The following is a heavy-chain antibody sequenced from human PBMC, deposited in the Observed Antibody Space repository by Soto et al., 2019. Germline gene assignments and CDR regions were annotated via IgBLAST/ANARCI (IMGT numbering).Heavy chain of an antibody. CDR3: AKCSKTLSGHPLRLGMDV. V-gene: IGHV1-69*13. CDR1: GGTFGTYD. CDR2: ILPIFGTP. D-gene: IGHD3-9*01. J-gene: IGHJ6*02. Sequence: ASVKVSCKPSGGTFGTYDVDWVRQAPGQGLQWSGGILPIFGTPNYAQNFQDRVTIAADASTRTVYLYLRSLQSDDTAVYYCAKCSKTLSGHPLRLGMDVWDQGTTVTVSS.